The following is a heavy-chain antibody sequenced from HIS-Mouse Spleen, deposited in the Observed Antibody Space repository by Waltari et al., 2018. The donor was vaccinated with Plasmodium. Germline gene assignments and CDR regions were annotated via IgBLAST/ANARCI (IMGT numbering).Heavy chain of an antibody. CDR1: GYTFTGYY. CDR2: INLNRGGK. V-gene: IGHV1-2*02. Sequence: QVQLVQSGAEVKKPGASVKVSCKASGYTFTGYYMHWVRQAPGQGVEWRGWINLNRGGKNYAQKWQCRVTMTRDTSISTAYMELSRLRSDDTAVYYCARGWFGELFDYWGQGTLVTVSS. D-gene: IGHD3-10*01. J-gene: IGHJ4*02. CDR3: ARGWFGELFDY.